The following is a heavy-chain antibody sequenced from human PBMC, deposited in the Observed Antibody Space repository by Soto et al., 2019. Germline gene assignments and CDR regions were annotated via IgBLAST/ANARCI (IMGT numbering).Heavy chain of an antibody. Sequence: EVQLLESGGGLVQPGGSLRLSCAASGFTFSSYGMSWVRQAPGNGLEWVSVISGSGGSTYYADSVKGRFTISRDNSNNTLYLQMNSLRAEDTAVYYCAREFGEYDYWGQGTLVTVSS. CDR2: ISGSGGST. D-gene: IGHD3-10*01. V-gene: IGHV3-23*01. CDR3: AREFGEYDY. J-gene: IGHJ4*02. CDR1: GFTFSSYG.